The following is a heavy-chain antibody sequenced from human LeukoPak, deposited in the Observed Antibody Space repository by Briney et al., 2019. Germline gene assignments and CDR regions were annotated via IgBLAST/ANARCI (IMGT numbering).Heavy chain of an antibody. V-gene: IGHV4-34*01. J-gene: IGHJ3*02. CDR1: GGSFSNYY. CDR2: ITHSGST. Sequence: SETLSLTCAVYGGSFSNYYWSWIRQSPGKGLEWIGEITHSGSTNYNPSLKSRVTISVDTSKNQFSLKLSSVTAADTAVYYCGRGFYVAKNAGVFDMWGQGTMVAVSS. CDR3: GRGFYVAKNAGVFDM. D-gene: IGHD3-16*01.